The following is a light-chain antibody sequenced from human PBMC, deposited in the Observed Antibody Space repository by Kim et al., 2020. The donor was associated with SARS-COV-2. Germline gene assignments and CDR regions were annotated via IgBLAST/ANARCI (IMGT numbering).Light chain of an antibody. CDR3: LFFYDNDHLV. V-gene: IGLV7-43*01. Sequence: QAVVTQEPSLTVSPGGTVTLTCASSTGAVTNGYYTNWFQQKPGQAPRALIYNTRYKHSWTPARFSGSLLGGKAALTLSGVQPEDEADYYCLFFYDNDHLVFGGGTQLTVL. J-gene: IGLJ3*02. CDR1: TGAVTNGYY. CDR2: NTR.